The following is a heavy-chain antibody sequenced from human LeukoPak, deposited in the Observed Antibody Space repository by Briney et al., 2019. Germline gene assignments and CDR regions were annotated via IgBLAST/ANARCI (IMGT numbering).Heavy chain of an antibody. D-gene: IGHD7-27*01. Sequence: ASVKVSCKASGYTFTGYYMRWVRQAPGQGLEWMGWISAYNGDTNYAQKVRGRVTMTTDTSTSAAYMELRSLRSDDTAVYYCARESPGDFDYWGQGTLVTVSS. J-gene: IGHJ4*02. CDR2: ISAYNGDT. CDR3: ARESPGDFDY. CDR1: GYTFTGYY. V-gene: IGHV1-18*04.